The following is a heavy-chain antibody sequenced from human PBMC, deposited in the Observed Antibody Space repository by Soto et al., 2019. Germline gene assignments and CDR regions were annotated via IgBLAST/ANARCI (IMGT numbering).Heavy chain of an antibody. CDR1: GGTFSSYA. V-gene: IGHV1-69*13. CDR2: IIPIFGTA. D-gene: IGHD6-13*01. CDR3: ARGPFTAADTVDNWFDP. Sequence: SVKVSCKASGGTFSSYAMSWVRQATGQGLEWMGGIIPIFGTANYAQKFQGRVTITADESTSTAYMELSSLRSEDTAVYYCARGPFTAADTVDNWFDPWGQGTLVTVSS. J-gene: IGHJ5*02.